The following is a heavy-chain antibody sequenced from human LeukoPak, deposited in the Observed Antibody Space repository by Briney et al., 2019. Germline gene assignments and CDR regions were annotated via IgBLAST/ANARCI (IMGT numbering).Heavy chain of an antibody. CDR3: ARANFCGGTSCYYFDY. Sequence: SETLSLTCTVSGGAVSSGSYYWSWIRRPPGKGLEWIGYIYHIGSTYYNPSLESRVTISIDRSNQFSLRLSSVTAADTAVYYCARANFCGGTSCYYFDYWGQGTLVTVSS. CDR2: IYHIGST. V-gene: IGHV4-30-2*01. D-gene: IGHD2-2*01. CDR1: GGAVSSGSYY. J-gene: IGHJ4*02.